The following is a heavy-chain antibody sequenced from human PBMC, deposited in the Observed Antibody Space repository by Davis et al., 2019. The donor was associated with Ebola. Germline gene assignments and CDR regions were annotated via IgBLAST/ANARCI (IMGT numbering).Heavy chain of an antibody. V-gene: IGHV1-69*04. Sequence: AASVKVSCKASGGTFSSDGISWVRQAPGQGLEWMGRIIPIVGIANYALKFQGRVTITADKSTSTANMEVNSLRSEDTAVYYCARGGTWNLDYGMDVWGQGTTVTVSS. CDR3: ARGGTWNLDYGMDV. CDR2: IIPIVGIA. CDR1: GGTFSSDG. J-gene: IGHJ6*02. D-gene: IGHD1-1*01.